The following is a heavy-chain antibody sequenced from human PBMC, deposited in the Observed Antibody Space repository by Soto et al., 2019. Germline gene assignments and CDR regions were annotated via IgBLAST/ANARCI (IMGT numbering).Heavy chain of an antibody. CDR3: AKRGSGSQFDY. CDR2: ISGSGGST. CDR1: GFTFSSYA. J-gene: IGHJ4*02. D-gene: IGHD1-26*01. Sequence: EVQLLESGGGLVQPGGSLRLSCAAAGFTFSSYAMSWVRQAPGKGQEWVSVISGSGGSTYYADSVKGRFTISRDNSKNTLYLQMNSLRAEDTAVYYCAKRGSGSQFDYWGQGTLVTVSS. V-gene: IGHV3-23*01.